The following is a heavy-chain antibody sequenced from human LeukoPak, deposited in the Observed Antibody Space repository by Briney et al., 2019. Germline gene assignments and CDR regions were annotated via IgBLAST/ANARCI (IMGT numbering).Heavy chain of an antibody. Sequence: PGGSLRLSCAASGFTFSSYAMSWVRQAPGKGLEWGSAISGSGGSTYYADSVKSRITISRDNTTNTLYLQMNSQSAEDTAVYYCAKDLVLVVYDIFDYWGQGTLVTVSS. J-gene: IGHJ4*02. CDR2: ISGSGGST. CDR3: AKDLVLVVYDIFDY. V-gene: IGHV3-23*01. D-gene: IGHD2-8*01. CDR1: GFTFSSYA.